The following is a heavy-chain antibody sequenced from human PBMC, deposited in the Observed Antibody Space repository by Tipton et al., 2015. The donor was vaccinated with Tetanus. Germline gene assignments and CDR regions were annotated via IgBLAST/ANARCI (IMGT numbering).Heavy chain of an antibody. Sequence: QVQLVQSGAEVKKPGASVKVSCTASGYTFTGNYIHWVRQVPGQRLEWMAWINPNSGGTDFARKFQGRVTVTRDTSISTAYMELSGLRSDDTAVYSCARATANSAFDFWGQGTRVIVSS. CDR1: GYTFTGNY. CDR2: INPNSGGT. J-gene: IGHJ4*02. D-gene: IGHD2-21*02. V-gene: IGHV1-2*02. CDR3: ARATANSAFDF.